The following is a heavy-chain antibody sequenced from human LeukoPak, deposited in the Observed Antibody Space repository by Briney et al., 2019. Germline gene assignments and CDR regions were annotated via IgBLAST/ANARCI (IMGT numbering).Heavy chain of an antibody. CDR2: ISSSGSTI. D-gene: IGHD5-24*01. CDR1: GFTFSSYE. V-gene: IGHV3-48*03. Sequence: GGSLRLSCAASGFTFSSYEMNWVRQAPGRGLEWVSYISSSGSTIYYADSVKGRFTISRDNAKNSLYLQMNSLRAEDTAVYYCAVATIKDYFDYWGQGTLVTVSS. J-gene: IGHJ4*02. CDR3: AVATIKDYFDY.